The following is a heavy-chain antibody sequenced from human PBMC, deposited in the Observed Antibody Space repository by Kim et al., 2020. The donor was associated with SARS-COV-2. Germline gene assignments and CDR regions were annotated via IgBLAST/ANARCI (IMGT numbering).Heavy chain of an antibody. D-gene: IGHD3-3*01. J-gene: IGHJ6*02. Sequence: RGSLRLSCAASGFTFSSYEMNWVRQAPGKGLEWVSYISSSGSTIYYADSVKGRFTISRDNAKNSLYLQMNSLRAEDTAVYYCARDPSYITIFGVVIRYGMDVWGQGTTVTVSS. CDR1: GFTFSSYE. V-gene: IGHV3-48*03. CDR3: ARDPSYITIFGVVIRYGMDV. CDR2: ISSSGSTI.